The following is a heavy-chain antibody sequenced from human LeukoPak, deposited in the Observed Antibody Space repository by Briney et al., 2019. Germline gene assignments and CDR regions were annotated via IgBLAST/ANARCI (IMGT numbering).Heavy chain of an antibody. D-gene: IGHD3-3*01. CDR1: GFTFSSYA. J-gene: IGHJ4*02. CDR2: ISGSGGST. V-gene: IGHV3-23*01. CDR3: AKDQIGYDFWSGSEVDY. Sequence: GGSLRLSCAASGFTFSSYAMSWVRQAPGKGLEWVSAISGSGGSTYYADSVKGRFTISRDNSKNTLYLQMNSLRAEDTAVYYCAKDQIGYDFWSGSEVDYWGQGTLVTVSS.